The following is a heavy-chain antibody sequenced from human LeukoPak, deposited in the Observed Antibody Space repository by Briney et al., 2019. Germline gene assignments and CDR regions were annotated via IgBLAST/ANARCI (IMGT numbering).Heavy chain of an antibody. Sequence: PGRCLRLSCVQSRFPLRTYGMHWVRETPQQGLQWVAFICYQSSDKHYERSVEGRLTITRDNSKNTLYLETHSPRSEDTAVYCCAREPRGHYFEYWGQGTLVTVSS. J-gene: IGHJ4*02. CDR1: RFPLRTYG. CDR2: ICYQSSDK. CDR3: AREPRGHYFEY. V-gene: IGHV3-30*02.